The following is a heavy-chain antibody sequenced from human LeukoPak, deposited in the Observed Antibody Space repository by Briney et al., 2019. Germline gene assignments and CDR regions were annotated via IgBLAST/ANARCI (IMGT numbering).Heavy chain of an antibody. CDR2: IIPIFGTA. J-gene: IGHJ4*02. CDR1: GGTFSSYA. Sequence: PVKVSCKASGGTFSSYAISWVRQAPGQGLEWMGGIIPIFGTANYAQKFQGRVTIAADESTSTAYMELSSLRSEDTAVYYCARAYSSSWFFDYWGQGTLATVSS. CDR3: ARAYSSSWFFDY. V-gene: IGHV1-69*01. D-gene: IGHD6-13*01.